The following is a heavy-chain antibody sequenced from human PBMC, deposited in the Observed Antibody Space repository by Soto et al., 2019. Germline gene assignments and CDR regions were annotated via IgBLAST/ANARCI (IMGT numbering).Heavy chain of an antibody. CDR2: INPTSGGT. CDR3: ARGYCSSSGCSPYFDY. Sequence: ASVKVSCKASGYTFPGNYMHWVRRAPGQGLEWMALINPTSGGTNYAQKFQGRVTMTWDTSISTAYMELSRLRSDDTAIYYCARGYCSSSGCSPYFDYWGEGTLVTVSS. D-gene: IGHD2-2*01. CDR1: GYTFPGNY. J-gene: IGHJ4*02. V-gene: IGHV1-2*02.